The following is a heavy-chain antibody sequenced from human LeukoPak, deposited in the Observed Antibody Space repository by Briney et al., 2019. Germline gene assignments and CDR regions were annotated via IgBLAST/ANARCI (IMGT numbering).Heavy chain of an antibody. CDR2: ITGSGGDT. CDR3: ATYTVTPRHFDY. D-gene: IGHD4-17*01. Sequence: GGSLRLSCEASGFTFSSYAMSWVRQAPGKGLEWVSSITGSGGDTYYADSVKGRFTISRDNSKKTLYLQMNSLRAEDTAVYYCATYTVTPRHFDYWGQGTLVTVSS. V-gene: IGHV3-23*01. J-gene: IGHJ4*02. CDR1: GFTFSSYA.